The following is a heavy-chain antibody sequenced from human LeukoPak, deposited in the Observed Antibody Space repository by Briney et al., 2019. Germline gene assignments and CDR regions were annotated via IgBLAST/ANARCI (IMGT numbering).Heavy chain of an antibody. J-gene: IGHJ4*02. V-gene: IGHV3-30*18. Sequence: GGSLRLSCAASGFTFSTYGMHWVRQAPGKGLEWVAVILYDGGNKYYADSVKGRFTISRDNSKNTLYLQMNSLRAEDTAAYYCAKGSYDSSGYPDCWGQGTLVSVSS. D-gene: IGHD3-22*01. CDR2: ILYDGGNK. CDR3: AKGSYDSSGYPDC. CDR1: GFTFSTYG.